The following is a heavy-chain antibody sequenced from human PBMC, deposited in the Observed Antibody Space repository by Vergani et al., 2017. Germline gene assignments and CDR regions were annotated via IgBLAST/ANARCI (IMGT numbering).Heavy chain of an antibody. Sequence: EVQLLESGGGLVQPGGSLRLSCAASGFTFSSYAMSWVRQAPGKGLEWVSAISGSGGSTYYADSVKGRFTISRDNSKNTLYLQMNSLRAAATAVYYCAKDAGYDFWSGYPPYYFDYWGQGTLVTVSS. D-gene: IGHD3-3*01. CDR1: GFTFSSYA. CDR3: AKDAGYDFWSGYPPYYFDY. V-gene: IGHV3-23*01. CDR2: ISGSGGST. J-gene: IGHJ4*02.